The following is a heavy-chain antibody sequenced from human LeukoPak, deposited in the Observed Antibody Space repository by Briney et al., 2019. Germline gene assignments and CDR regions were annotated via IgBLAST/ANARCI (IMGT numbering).Heavy chain of an antibody. CDR3: ARGRPHGNDY. J-gene: IGHJ4*02. CDR2: ITASGGST. CDR1: GFTFSSYA. V-gene: IGHV3-23*01. Sequence: GGSLRLSCAASGFTFSSYAMTWVRQAPGKGLEWVSAITASGGSTYYADSVKGRFAISRDNAKNTLYLQMNSLRVEDTAVYYCARGRPHGNDYWGQGTLVTVSS. D-gene: IGHD4-23*01.